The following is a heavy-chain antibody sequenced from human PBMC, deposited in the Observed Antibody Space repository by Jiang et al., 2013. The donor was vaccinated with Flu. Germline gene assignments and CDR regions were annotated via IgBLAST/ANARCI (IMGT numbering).Heavy chain of an antibody. Sequence: QLLESGGGVVQPGGSLRLSCAASGFSLNDYGMHWIRQAPGKGLEWVAFISYAGSHEQYADSVKGRFTVSRDISKNTLYLQMNNLRDEDTAMYYCVKDKVTAWGQGTLVTVSS. CDR3: VKDKVTA. V-gene: IGHV3-30*02. D-gene: IGHD4-23*01. CDR2: ISYAGSHE. J-gene: IGHJ1*01. CDR1: GFSLNDYG.